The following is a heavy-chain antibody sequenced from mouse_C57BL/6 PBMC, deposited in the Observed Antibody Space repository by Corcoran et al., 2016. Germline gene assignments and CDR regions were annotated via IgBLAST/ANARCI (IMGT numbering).Heavy chain of an antibody. D-gene: IGHD2-3*01. CDR3: ARSGMDGPWYFDV. Sequence: QIQLVQSGPELKKPGETVKISCKASGYTFTTYGMSWVKQAPGKGLKWMGWINTYSGVPTYADDFKGRFAFSLETSASTAYLQINNRKKEDTATYFCARSGMDGPWYFDVWGTGTTVTVSS. CDR1: GYTFTTYG. V-gene: IGHV9-3*01. CDR2: INTYSGVP. J-gene: IGHJ1*03.